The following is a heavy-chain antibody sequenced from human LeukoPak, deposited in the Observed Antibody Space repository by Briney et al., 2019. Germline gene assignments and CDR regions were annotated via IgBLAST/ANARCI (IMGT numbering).Heavy chain of an antibody. D-gene: IGHD1-1*01. CDR1: GFTFSSYA. CDR3: ATTLLRASTYMDV. CDR2: ISGSGGST. J-gene: IGHJ6*03. V-gene: IGHV3-23*01. Sequence: GGSLRLSCAASGFTFSSYAMSWVRQAPGKGLEWVSGISGSGGSTYYADSVKGRFTISRDNSKNTLYLQMNSLRVEDTALHYCATTLLRASTYMDVWGKGTTVTVSS.